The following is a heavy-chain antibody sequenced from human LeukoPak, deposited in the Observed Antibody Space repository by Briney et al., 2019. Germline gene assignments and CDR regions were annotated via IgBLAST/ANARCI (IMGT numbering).Heavy chain of an antibody. Sequence: ASVKVSCKASGYTFTSYDINWVRQATGQGLEWMGWMNPNSGNTGYAQKFQGRVTTTRNTSISTAYMELSSLRSEDTAVYYCARQGVGPQLWWPELDYWGQGTLVTVSS. V-gene: IGHV1-8*03. CDR2: MNPNSGNT. D-gene: IGHD5-18*01. J-gene: IGHJ4*02. CDR3: ARQGVGPQLWWPELDY. CDR1: GYTFTSYD.